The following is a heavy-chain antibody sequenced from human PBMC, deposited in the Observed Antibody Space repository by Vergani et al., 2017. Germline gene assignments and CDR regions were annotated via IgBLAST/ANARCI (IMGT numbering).Heavy chain of an antibody. D-gene: IGHD6-19*01. Sequence: EVQLLESGGGLVQPGGSLRLSCAASGFTFSTYAMSWVRQAPGKGLEWVSAITGSGGSTHYADSVKGRFTVSRDSSKNTLYLHMNSLRAEDTAVYYCAKSAAGKAPLFDYWGQGTLVTVSS. CDR3: AKSAAGKAPLFDY. CDR1: GFTFSTYA. CDR2: ITGSGGST. J-gene: IGHJ4*02. V-gene: IGHV3-23*01.